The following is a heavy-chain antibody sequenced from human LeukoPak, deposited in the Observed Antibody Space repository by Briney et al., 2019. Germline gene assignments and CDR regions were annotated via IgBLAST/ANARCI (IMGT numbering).Heavy chain of an antibody. CDR3: AREAPIFGVAPDY. CDR2: ISAYNGNT. V-gene: IGHV1-18*01. Sequence: VSVKVSCKASGYTLTSYGISWVRQAPGQGLEWMGWISAYNGNTNYAQKFQGRVTMTTDTSTSTAYMELRSLRSDDTAVYYCAREAPIFGVAPDYWGQGTLVTVSS. CDR1: GYTLTSYG. D-gene: IGHD3-3*01. J-gene: IGHJ4*02.